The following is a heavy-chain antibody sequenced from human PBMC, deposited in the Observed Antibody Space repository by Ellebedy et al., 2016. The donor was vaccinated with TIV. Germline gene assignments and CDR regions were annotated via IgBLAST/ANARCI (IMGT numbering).Heavy chain of an antibody. J-gene: IGHJ4*02. CDR3: VQLGTYDY. Sequence: GESLKISCAASGYTFSNDWMNWVRQAPGKGLEWVGRIKSKTDGGTADYAAPVKGRFTISRDESKNTLDLQMNSLKIEDPAVYYCVQLGTYDYWGRGTLVTVSS. V-gene: IGHV3-15*01. D-gene: IGHD7-27*01. CDR1: GYTFSNDW. CDR2: IKSKTDGGTA.